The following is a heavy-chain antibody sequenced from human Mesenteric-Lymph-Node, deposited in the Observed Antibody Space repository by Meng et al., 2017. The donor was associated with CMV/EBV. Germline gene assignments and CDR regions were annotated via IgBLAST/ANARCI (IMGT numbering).Heavy chain of an antibody. CDR1: GYTLTTYG. Sequence: ASVKVSCKASGYTLTTYGINWVRQATGQGLEWMGWMNPNSDYTGYAQKFQGRVTMTRNTSTSTAYMELSSLSSEDTAVYYCARGTAAVKGDNWGQGTLVTVSS. D-gene: IGHD6-13*01. CDR3: ARGTAAVKGDN. J-gene: IGHJ4*02. CDR2: MNPNSDYT. V-gene: IGHV1-8*01.